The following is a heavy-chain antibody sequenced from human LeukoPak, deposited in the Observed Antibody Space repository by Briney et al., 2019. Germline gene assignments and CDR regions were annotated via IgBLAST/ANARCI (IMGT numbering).Heavy chain of an antibody. CDR3: ATDYVWGSYRYTVQGISDC. Sequence: GGSLRLSCAASGFTFSSYWMSWVRQAPGKGLEWVANIKQDGSEKYYVDSVKGRFTISRDNAKNSLYLQMNSLRAEDTAVYYCATDYVWGSYRYTVQGISDCWGQGTLVTVSS. V-gene: IGHV3-7*01. CDR2: IKQDGSEK. D-gene: IGHD3-16*02. CDR1: GFTFSSYW. J-gene: IGHJ4*02.